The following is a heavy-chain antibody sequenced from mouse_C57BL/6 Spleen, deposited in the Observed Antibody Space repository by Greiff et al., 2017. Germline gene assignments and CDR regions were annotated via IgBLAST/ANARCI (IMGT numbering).Heavy chain of an antibody. J-gene: IGHJ3*01. V-gene: IGHV14-1*01. CDR2: IDPEDGDT. Sequence: EVQLQQSGAELVRPGASVKLSCTASGFNIKDYYMHWVKQRPEQGLEWIGRIDPEDGDTEYAPKFQGKATMTADTSSNTAYLQLSSLTSEDTAVYYCTTEGVGAWFAYWGQGTLVTVSA. CDR1: GFNIKDYY. D-gene: IGHD1-1*01. CDR3: TTEGVGAWFAY.